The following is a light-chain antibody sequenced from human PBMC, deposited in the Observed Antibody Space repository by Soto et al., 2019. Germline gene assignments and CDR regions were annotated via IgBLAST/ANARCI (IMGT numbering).Light chain of an antibody. CDR2: WAS. J-gene: IGKJ3*01. CDR3: HQYFSTPLT. V-gene: IGKV4-1*01. Sequence: DVVMTQSPDSLAVSLGERATINCKSSLSVSKSLDNKNYIAWYQQKPGQPPKLLMYWASTRKSGVPDRFSGSGSGTDFTLTINNVQAEDVAVYHCHQYFSTPLTFGPGTKVNV. CDR1: LSVSKSLDNKNY.